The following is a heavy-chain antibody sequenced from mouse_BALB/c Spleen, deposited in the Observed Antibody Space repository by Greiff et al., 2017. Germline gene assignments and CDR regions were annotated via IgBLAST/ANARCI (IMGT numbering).Heavy chain of an antibody. CDR1: GFTFTDYY. J-gene: IGHJ4*01. V-gene: IGHV7-3*02. D-gene: IGHD1-1*01. Sequence: EVMLVESGGGLVQPGGSLRLSCATSGFTFTDYYMSWVRQPPGKALEWLGFIRNKANGYTTEYSASVKGRFTISRDNSQSILYLQMNTLRAEDSATYYCARDKAVVATDYAMDYWGQGTSVTVSS. CDR3: ARDKAVVATDYAMDY. CDR2: IRNKANGYTT.